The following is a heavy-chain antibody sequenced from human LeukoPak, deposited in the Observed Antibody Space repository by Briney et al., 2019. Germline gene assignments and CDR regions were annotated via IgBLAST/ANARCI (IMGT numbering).Heavy chain of an antibody. D-gene: IGHD5-18*01. CDR1: GFTFSSYA. CDR3: ARIQLWFSSGHFDY. Sequence: PGGSLRLSCAASGFTFSSYAMHWVRQAPGQRLEWMGWINAGNGNTKYSQKFQGRVTITRDTSASTAYMELSSLRSEDTAVYYCARIQLWFSSGHFDYWGQGTLVTVSS. CDR2: INAGNGNT. J-gene: IGHJ4*02. V-gene: IGHV1-3*01.